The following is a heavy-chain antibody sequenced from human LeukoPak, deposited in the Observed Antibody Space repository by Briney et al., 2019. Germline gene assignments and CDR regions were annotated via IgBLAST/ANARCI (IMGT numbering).Heavy chain of an antibody. D-gene: IGHD4-23*01. CDR3: AGDYGGKGAWDY. V-gene: IGHV1-8*03. Sequence: ASVKVSCKASGYTFTSYDINWVRQATGQGLEWMGWMNPNSGNTGYAQKFQGRVTITRNTPISTAYMELSSLRSEDTAVYYCAGDYGGKGAWDYWGQGTLVTVSS. CDR1: GYTFTSYD. J-gene: IGHJ4*02. CDR2: MNPNSGNT.